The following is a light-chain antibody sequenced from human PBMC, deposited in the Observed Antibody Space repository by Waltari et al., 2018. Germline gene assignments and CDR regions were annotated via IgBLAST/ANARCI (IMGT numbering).Light chain of an antibody. V-gene: IGKV3-20*01. Sequence: SCRAMQSVSRALAWYQHKPGQAPRLLIYGASTRATGIPDRFSGSGSGTDFSLTISRLEPDDFAVYYCQHYLRLPVTFGQGTTVEI. CDR3: QHYLRLPVT. CDR1: QSVSRA. J-gene: IGKJ1*01. CDR2: GAS.